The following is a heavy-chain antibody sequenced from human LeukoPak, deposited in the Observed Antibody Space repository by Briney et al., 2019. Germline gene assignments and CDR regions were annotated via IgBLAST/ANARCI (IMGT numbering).Heavy chain of an antibody. CDR1: GFTFSSYS. J-gene: IGHJ6*02. D-gene: IGHD2-2*03. CDR2: ISISSSYI. CDR3: ARAGPVDIVVVPAASHMDV. V-gene: IGHV3-21*01. Sequence: NPGGSLRLSCAASGFTFSSYSMNWVRQAPGKGLEWVSSISISSSYIYYADSVKGRFTISRDNAKNSLYLQMNSLRAEDTAVYYCARAGPVDIVVVPAASHMDVWGQGTTVTVSS.